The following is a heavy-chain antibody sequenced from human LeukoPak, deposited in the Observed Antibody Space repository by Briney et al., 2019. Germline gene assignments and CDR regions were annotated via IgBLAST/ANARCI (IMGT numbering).Heavy chain of an antibody. CDR1: GFTFNDYY. CDR3: ARIDILTGYSLGY. J-gene: IGHJ4*02. Sequence: GGSLRLSCAASGFTFNDYYMSWIRQAPGKGLEWVSYISSSSSYTNYADSVKGRFTISRDNAKDSLYLQMNSLRAEDTAVYYCARIDILTGYSLGYWGQGTLVTVSS. D-gene: IGHD3-9*01. CDR2: ISSSSSYT. V-gene: IGHV3-11*06.